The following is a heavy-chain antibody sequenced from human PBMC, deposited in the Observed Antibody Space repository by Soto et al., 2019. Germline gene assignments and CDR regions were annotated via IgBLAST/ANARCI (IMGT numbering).Heavy chain of an antibody. V-gene: IGHV3-23*01. J-gene: IGHJ4*02. CDR2: ISGSGGST. D-gene: IGHD6-19*01. CDR3: AKPPPFRPHFHLQSSGWTRWMD. Sequence: GGSLRLSCAASGFTFSSYAMSWVRQAPGKGLEWVSAISGSGGSTYYADSVKGRFTISRDNSKNTLYLQMNSLRAEDTAVYYCAKPPPFRPHFHLQSSGWTRWMDWGQGTLVTVSS. CDR1: GFTFSSYA.